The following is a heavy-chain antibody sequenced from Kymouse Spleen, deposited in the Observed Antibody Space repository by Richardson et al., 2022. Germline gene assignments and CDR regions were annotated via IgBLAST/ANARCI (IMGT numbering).Heavy chain of an antibody. D-gene: IGHD3-10*01. CDR1: GGSFSGYY. CDR3: AREGVRGVRGYFDY. CDR2: INHSGST. Sequence: QVQLQQWGAGLLKPSETLSLTCAVYGGSFSGYYWSWIRQPPGKGLEWIGEINHSGSTNYNPSLKSRVTISVDTSKNQFSLKLSSVTAADTAVYYCAREGVRGVRGYFDYWGQGTLVTVSS. V-gene: IGHV4-34*01. J-gene: IGHJ4*02.